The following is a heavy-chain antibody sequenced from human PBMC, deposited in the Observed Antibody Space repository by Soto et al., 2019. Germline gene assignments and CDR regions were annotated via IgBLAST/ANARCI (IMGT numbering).Heavy chain of an antibody. CDR2: IKSKADGETR. V-gene: IGHV3-15*07. CDR1: GFTFNNAW. D-gene: IGHD1-1*01. Sequence: NPGGSLRLSCAASGFTFNNAWMNWVRQAPGKGLEWVGRIKSKADGETRDYAEPVKGRFTISRDDSKNTLYLQMNSLKPEDTAVYYCKLDIDYWGLGTLVTVSS. J-gene: IGHJ4*02. CDR3: KLDIDY.